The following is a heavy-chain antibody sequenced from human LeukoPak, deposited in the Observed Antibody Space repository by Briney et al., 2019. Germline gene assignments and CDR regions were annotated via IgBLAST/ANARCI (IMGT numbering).Heavy chain of an antibody. Sequence: GGSLRLSCTASGFTFGDYAMSWVRQAPGKGLEWVGFIRSKAYGGTTEYAASVKGRFTISRDGSKSIAYLQMNSLKTEDTAVYYCTRAVGGDYGDYWGQGTLVTVSS. D-gene: IGHD4-17*01. J-gene: IGHJ4*02. V-gene: IGHV3-49*04. CDR1: GFTFGDYA. CDR3: TRAVGGDYGDY. CDR2: IRSKAYGGTT.